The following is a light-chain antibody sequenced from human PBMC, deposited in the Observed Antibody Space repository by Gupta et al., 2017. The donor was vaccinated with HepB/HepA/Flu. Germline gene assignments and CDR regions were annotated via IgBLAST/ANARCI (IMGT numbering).Light chain of an antibody. Sequence: QSALTPPPSASGSPGQSVTISCTGTSSDVGGYNYVSWYQQHPGKAPKLMIYEGSKRPAGVPGRFSGSKAGNTASLTVSVPQAEGEADYYHNSYASSNTYVFGTGTKVTVL. CDR1: SSDVGGYNY. V-gene: IGLV2-8*01. J-gene: IGLJ1*01. CDR3: NSYASSNTYV. CDR2: EGS.